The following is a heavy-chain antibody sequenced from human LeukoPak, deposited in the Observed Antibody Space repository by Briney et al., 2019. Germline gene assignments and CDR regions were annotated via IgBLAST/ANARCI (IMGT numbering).Heavy chain of an antibody. V-gene: IGHV3-11*04. CDR1: GFTFSDNY. D-gene: IGHD3-10*02. CDR3: AELGITMIGGV. CDR2: ISSSGSTI. J-gene: IGHJ6*04. Sequence: GGSLRLSCAASGFTFSDNYMTWVRQAPGKGLEWVSYISSSGSTIYYADSVKGRFTISRDNAKNSLYLQMNSLRAEDTAVYYCAELGITMIGGVWGKGTTVTISS.